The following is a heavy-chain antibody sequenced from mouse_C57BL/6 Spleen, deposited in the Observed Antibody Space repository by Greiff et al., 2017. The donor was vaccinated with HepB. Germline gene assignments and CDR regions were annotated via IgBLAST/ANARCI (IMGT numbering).Heavy chain of an antibody. V-gene: IGHV1-20*01. J-gene: IGHJ2*01. D-gene: IGHD2-5*01. CDR3: ARSGTYYSNPYYIDY. CDR2: INPYNGDT. CDR1: GYSFTGYF. Sequence: VQLQQSGPELVKPGDSVKISCKASGYSFTGYFMNWVMQSHGKSLEWIGRINPYNGDTFYNQKFKGKATLTVDKSSSTAHMELRSLTSEDSAVYYCARSGTYYSNPYYIDYWGQGTTLTVSS.